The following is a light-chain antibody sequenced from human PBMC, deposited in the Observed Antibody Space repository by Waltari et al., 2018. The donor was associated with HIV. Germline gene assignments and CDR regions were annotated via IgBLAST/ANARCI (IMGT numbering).Light chain of an antibody. Sequence: PLSVSVALGQTAKVPCGGDSIGSKSVQWYQQKPGQAPVLVIYGDTNRPSGIPERFSGSNSGNTATLSISSAQAGDEADYYCQVWDKNTGIFGTGTKVTVL. V-gene: IGLV3-9*01. J-gene: IGLJ1*01. CDR1: SIGSKS. CDR3: QVWDKNTGI. CDR2: GDT.